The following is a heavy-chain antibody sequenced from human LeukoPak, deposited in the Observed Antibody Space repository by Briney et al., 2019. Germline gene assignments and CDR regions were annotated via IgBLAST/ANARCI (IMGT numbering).Heavy chain of an antibody. Sequence: SETLSLTCTVSGGSISSHYWSWIRQPPGKGLEWIGYIYYSGSTYYNPSLRSRVTISVDTSKNLFSLKLSSVTAAGTAVYYCARVQRPLDGADYWGQGTLVTVSS. CDR1: GGSISSHY. CDR3: ARVQRPLDGADY. J-gene: IGHJ4*02. V-gene: IGHV4-59*11. D-gene: IGHD1-1*01. CDR2: IYYSGST.